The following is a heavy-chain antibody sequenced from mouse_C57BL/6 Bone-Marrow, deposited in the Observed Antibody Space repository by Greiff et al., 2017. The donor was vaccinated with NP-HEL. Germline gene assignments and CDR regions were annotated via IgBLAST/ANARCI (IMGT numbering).Heavy chain of an antibody. CDR3: AITGTGAWFAY. Sequence: EVKLVESGGDLVKPGGSLKLSCAASGFTFSSYGMSWVRQTPDKRLEWVATISSGGSYTYYPDRVKGRFPISRDNAKNTLYLQMSSLKSEDTAMYYCAITGTGAWFAYWGQGTLVTVSA. D-gene: IGHD4-1*01. V-gene: IGHV5-6*01. J-gene: IGHJ3*01. CDR1: GFTFSSYG. CDR2: ISSGGSYT.